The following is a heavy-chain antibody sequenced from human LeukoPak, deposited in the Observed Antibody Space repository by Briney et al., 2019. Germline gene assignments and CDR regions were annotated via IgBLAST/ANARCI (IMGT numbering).Heavy chain of an antibody. V-gene: IGHV3-74*01. Sequence: PGGSLRLSCAASGFTFSSYWMHWVRQAPGKGLVWVSRIDTDGSSTSYADSVKGRFTISRDNAKNTLYLQMSSLGAEDTALYYCILAAAGTEFDSWGQGTLVTVSS. J-gene: IGHJ4*02. CDR1: GFTFSSYW. CDR2: IDTDGSST. D-gene: IGHD6-13*01. CDR3: ILAAAGTEFDS.